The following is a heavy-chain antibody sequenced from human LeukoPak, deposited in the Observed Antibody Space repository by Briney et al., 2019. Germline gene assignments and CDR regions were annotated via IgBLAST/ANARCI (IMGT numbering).Heavy chain of an antibody. CDR2: IYPGDSDT. D-gene: IGHD3-22*01. V-gene: IGHV5-51*01. J-gene: IGHJ4*02. CDR1: GFHFTSYW. Sequence: GEALEISCKGSGFHFTSYWIGWVRQVPGKGLEWMGIIYPGDSDTRYSPSFQGQVTISADKSISTAYLQWSSLKASDTAMYYCARGPRRTYYYDSADLYYFDYWGQGTLVTVSS. CDR3: ARGPRRTYYYDSADLYYFDY.